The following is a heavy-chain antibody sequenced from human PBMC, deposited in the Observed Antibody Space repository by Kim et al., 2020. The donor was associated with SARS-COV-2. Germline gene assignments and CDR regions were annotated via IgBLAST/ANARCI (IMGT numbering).Heavy chain of an antibody. CDR3: ARMWASSGSPFDY. J-gene: IGHJ4*02. Sequence: SETLSLTCTVSGGSISSSSYYWGWIRQPPGKGLEWIGSIYYSGSTYYNPSLKSRVTISVDTSKNQFSLKLSSVTAADTAVYYCARMWASSGSPFDYWGQG. CDR2: IYYSGST. V-gene: IGHV4-39*07. D-gene: IGHD3-22*01. CDR1: GGSISSSSYY.